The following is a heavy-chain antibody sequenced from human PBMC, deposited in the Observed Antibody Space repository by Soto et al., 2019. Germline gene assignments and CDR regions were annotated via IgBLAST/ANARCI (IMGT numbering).Heavy chain of an antibody. D-gene: IGHD2-15*01. CDR1: GGSISSSSYY. Sequence: QLQLQESGPGLVKPSETLSLTCTVSGGSISSSSYYWGWIRQPPGKGLEGIGSIYYSGSTYYNPSLKSRVTISVDTSTNQYSLRLSSVTAADTAVYYCARGPDIVVVVAAHTHWFDPWGQGTLVTVSS. CDR2: IYYSGST. CDR3: ARGPDIVVVVAAHTHWFDP. V-gene: IGHV4-39*01. J-gene: IGHJ5*02.